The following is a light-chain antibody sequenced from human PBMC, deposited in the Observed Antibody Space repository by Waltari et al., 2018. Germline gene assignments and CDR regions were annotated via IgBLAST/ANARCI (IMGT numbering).Light chain of an antibody. CDR1: SSDVGGYKY. J-gene: IGLJ3*02. V-gene: IGLV2-14*01. CDR2: DVS. Sequence: QSALTQPASVSGSPGQSITISCTGTSSDVGGYKYVSWYQQQPGKAPKLLIYDVSKRPSSVSNRFSGSKSGNTASLTISGLQAEDEADYYCTSYTSSPSWVFGGGTKLTVL. CDR3: TSYTSSPSWV.